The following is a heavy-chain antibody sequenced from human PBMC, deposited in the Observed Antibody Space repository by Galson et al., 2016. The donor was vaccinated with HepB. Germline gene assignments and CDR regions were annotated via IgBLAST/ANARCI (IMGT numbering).Heavy chain of an antibody. CDR1: GSTFSGHY. CDR2: ARSKFHRYST. CDR3: ARGPFCTSSYCPGPFNS. Sequence: SLRLSCAASGSTFSGHYMDWVRQAPGKGLEWVGRARSKFHRYSTEYAASVKGRFTVSRDESKNSLYLQMNSLKVEDTAVYFCARGPFCTSSYCPGPFNSWGQGTLVTVSS. J-gene: IGHJ5*02. V-gene: IGHV3-72*01. D-gene: IGHD3/OR15-3a*01.